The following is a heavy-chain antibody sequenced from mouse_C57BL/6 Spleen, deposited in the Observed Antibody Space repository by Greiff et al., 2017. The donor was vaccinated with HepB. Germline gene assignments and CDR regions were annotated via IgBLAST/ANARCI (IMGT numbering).Heavy chain of an antibody. CDR1: GYTFTSYW. D-gene: IGHD2-3*01. CDR2: IYPSDSET. J-gene: IGHJ3*01. CDR3: ARHDGYYVGFFAY. Sequence: QVQLQQPGAELVRPGSSVKLSCKASGYTFTSYWMDWVKQRPGQGLEWIGNIYPSDSETHYNQKFKDKATLTVDKSSSTAYMQLSSLTSEDSAVYYCARHDGYYVGFFAYWGQGTLVTVSA. V-gene: IGHV1-61*01.